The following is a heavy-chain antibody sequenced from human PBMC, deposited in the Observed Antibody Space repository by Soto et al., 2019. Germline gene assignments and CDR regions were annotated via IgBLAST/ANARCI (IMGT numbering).Heavy chain of an antibody. D-gene: IGHD3-3*01. CDR3: ARRRVLRFLEWSDWFDP. V-gene: IGHV5-51*01. Sequence: GESLKISCKGSGYSFTSYWIGWVRQMPGKGLEWMGIIYSGDSDTRYSPSFQGQVTISADKSISTAYLQWSSLKASDTAMYYCARRRVLRFLEWSDWFDPWGQGTLVTVSS. CDR1: GYSFTSYW. J-gene: IGHJ5*02. CDR2: IYSGDSDT.